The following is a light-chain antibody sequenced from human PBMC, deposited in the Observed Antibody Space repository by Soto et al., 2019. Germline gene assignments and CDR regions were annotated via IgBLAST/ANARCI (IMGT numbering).Light chain of an antibody. J-gene: IGLJ1*01. CDR1: SXDVGGYNY. CDR3: SSYAGSNNFPYV. CDR2: EVS. Sequence: QSVLTQPPSASGSPGQSVTISCTGTSXDVGGYNYVSWYQQHPGKAPKLMIYEVSKRPSGVPDRFSGSKSGNTASLTVSGLQAEDEADYYCSSYAGSNNFPYVFGTGTKLTVL. V-gene: IGLV2-8*01.